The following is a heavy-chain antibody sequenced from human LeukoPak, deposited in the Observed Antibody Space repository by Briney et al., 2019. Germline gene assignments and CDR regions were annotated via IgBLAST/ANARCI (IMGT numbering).Heavy chain of an antibody. Sequence: SETLSLTCTVSGGSISSYCWSWIRQPPGKRLEGIGQIYYSGSTNYNPSLKSRVTISVDTAKNQFSLKLSSVTAADTAVYYCASRSSIWSGYQDTLYYFDSWGQGTLVTVSS. CDR2: IYYSGST. J-gene: IGHJ4*02. V-gene: IGHV4-59*01. CDR3: ASRSSIWSGYQDTLYYFDS. D-gene: IGHD3-3*01. CDR1: GGSISSYC.